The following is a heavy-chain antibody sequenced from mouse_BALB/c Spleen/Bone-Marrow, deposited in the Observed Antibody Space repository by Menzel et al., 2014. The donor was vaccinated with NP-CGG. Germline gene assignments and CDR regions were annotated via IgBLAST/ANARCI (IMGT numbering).Heavy chain of an antibody. J-gene: IGHJ3*01. CDR2: ISGDGRYT. D-gene: IGHD2-4*01. CDR3: ARHAYYDQTEVSFVC. V-gene: IGHV5-9-2*01. Sequence: EVKLVESGGGLVKSGGSLKLSCAASGFSFSNYGMSWLRQTPEKRLEWVATISGDGRYTFYSDGVKGRFTISRGNAKNNLYLQLSSLRSEDTALYYCARHAYYDQTEVSFVCWGQGTLVTVSA. CDR1: GFSFSNYG.